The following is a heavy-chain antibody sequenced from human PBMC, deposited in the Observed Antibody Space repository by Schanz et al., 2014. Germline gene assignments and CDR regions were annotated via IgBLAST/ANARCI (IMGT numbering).Heavy chain of an antibody. CDR2: MNPNSGNP. J-gene: IGHJ6*02. Sequence: QVQLVQSWAEVKGPGASVKVSCKASGYSFTPFPIHWVRQAPGQGLEWLGWMNPNSGNPGFAQKFRGRVTITRDTLASTAYMEVSSLRSEDTAVYYCARAKRFGDMDVWGQGTTVTVSS. V-gene: IGHV1-3*01. CDR3: ARAKRFGDMDV. CDR1: GYSFTPFP. D-gene: IGHD3-10*01.